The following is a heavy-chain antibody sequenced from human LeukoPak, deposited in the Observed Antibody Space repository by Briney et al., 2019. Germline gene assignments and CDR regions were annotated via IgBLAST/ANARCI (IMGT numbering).Heavy chain of an antibody. Sequence: ASVKVSCKASGYTFTGYHMHWVRQAPGQGLEWMGWINPNSGGTNYAQKFQSRVTMTRDTSISTAYMDLSRLRSDDTAVYYCARDSGAMGCSGGSCYWDFWGQGTLVTVSS. V-gene: IGHV1-2*02. J-gene: IGHJ4*02. D-gene: IGHD2-15*01. CDR3: ARDSGAMGCSGGSCYWDF. CDR1: GYTFTGYH. CDR2: INPNSGGT.